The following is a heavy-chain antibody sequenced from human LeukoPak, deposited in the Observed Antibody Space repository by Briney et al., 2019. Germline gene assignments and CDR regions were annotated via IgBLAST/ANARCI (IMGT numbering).Heavy chain of an antibody. J-gene: IGHJ4*02. CDR1: GFTFSDYN. CDR3: ARWPYTSSYYFDY. CDR2: ITSGTTYI. Sequence: GGSLRLSCAASGFTFSDYNMNWVRQSPEKGLEWVSSITSGTTYIYYADSVRGRFTLSRDNAKNSLYLQMNSLRAEDTAVYYCARWPYTSSYYFDYWGQGTLVTVSS. V-gene: IGHV3-21*01. D-gene: IGHD2-2*01.